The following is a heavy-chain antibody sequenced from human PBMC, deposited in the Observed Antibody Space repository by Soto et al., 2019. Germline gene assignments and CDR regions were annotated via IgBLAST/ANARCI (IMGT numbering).Heavy chain of an antibody. CDR1: GYSFTSYW. CDR2: IYPGDSET. CDR3: ARRRDSYYGSEVTDYFDY. V-gene: IGHV5-51*01. Sequence: PGESLKISCKGSGYSFTSYWIGWVRQMPGRGLEWMGIIYPGDSETGYSPSFQGQVTISADKSISTAYLQWSSLKASDTAMYYCARRRDSYYGSEVTDYFDYWGQGTLVTVSS. D-gene: IGHD3-10*01. J-gene: IGHJ4*02.